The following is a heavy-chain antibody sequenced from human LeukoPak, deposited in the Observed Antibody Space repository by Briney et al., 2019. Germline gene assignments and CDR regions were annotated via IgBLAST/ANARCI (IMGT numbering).Heavy chain of an antibody. J-gene: IGHJ4*02. Sequence: GGSLRLSCAASGFTFSSYAMSWVRQAPGKGLEWVSAISGSGGSTYYADSVKGRFTISRDNSKNTLYLQMNSLRAEDTAVYYCAKDSDYDFWSGYYAVFDYWGQGTLVTVPS. CDR3: AKDSDYDFWSGYYAVFDY. V-gene: IGHV3-23*01. D-gene: IGHD3-3*01. CDR2: ISGSGGST. CDR1: GFTFSSYA.